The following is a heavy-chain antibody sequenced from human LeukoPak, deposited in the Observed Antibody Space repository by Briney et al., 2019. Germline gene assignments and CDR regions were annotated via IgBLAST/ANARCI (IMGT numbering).Heavy chain of an antibody. V-gene: IGHV4-34*01. Sequence: SETLSLTCAVYGGSFGGYYWSWIRQPPGKGLEWIGEINHSGSTNYNPSLKSRVTISVDTSKNQSSLKLSSVTAADTAVYYCARKLSDYGGPWGFWGQGTLVTVSS. CDR1: GGSFGGYY. CDR2: INHSGST. CDR3: ARKLSDYGGPWGF. D-gene: IGHD4-23*01. J-gene: IGHJ4*02.